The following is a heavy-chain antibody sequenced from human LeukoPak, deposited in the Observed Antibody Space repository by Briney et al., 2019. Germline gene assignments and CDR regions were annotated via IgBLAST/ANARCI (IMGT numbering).Heavy chain of an antibody. D-gene: IGHD3-22*01. CDR1: GDSVSSHSAA. Sequence: SQTLSLTCAISGDSVSSHSAAWSWIRQSPSRGLEWLGRTYYRSKWYNDYAVSVKSRITINPDTSKNQFSLHLNSVTPEDTAVYHCGRGIADSSGYYYVDYWGQGTLVTVSS. J-gene: IGHJ4*02. V-gene: IGHV6-1*01. CDR3: GRGIADSSGYYYVDY. CDR2: TYYRSKWYN.